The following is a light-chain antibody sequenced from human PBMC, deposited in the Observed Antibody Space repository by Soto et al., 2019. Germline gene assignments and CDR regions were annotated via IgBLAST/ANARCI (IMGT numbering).Light chain of an antibody. V-gene: IGLV1-44*01. CDR3: AAWDDSLNAWV. CDR2: GNI. J-gene: IGLJ3*02. CDR1: NSNIGSYT. Sequence: QSVLTQPPSASGTPGQTVAISCSGTNSNIGSYTVNWYQRFPGTAPRLLIYGNIQRPSGVPDRFSGSKSDTSASLAISGLLSEDESDYYCAAWDDSLNAWVFGGGTQLTVL.